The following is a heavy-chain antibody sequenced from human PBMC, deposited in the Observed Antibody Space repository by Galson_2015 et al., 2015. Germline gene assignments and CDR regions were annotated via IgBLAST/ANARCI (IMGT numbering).Heavy chain of an antibody. V-gene: IGHV5-10-1*01. CDR2: IDPSDSYV. Sequence: QSGAEVKKPGESLRISCKGSGYSFTSYWITWVRQMPGKGLEWMGRIDPSDSYVNYSPSFQGHVTISADKSISTAYLQWGSLKASDTAMYYCTRLDGDYYYYYMDVWAKGTTVTVSS. CDR3: TRLDGDYYYYYMDV. CDR1: GYSFTSYW. J-gene: IGHJ6*03. D-gene: IGHD4-17*01.